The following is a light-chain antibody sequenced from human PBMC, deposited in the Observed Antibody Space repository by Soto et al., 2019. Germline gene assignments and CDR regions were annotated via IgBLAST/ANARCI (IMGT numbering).Light chain of an antibody. CDR2: IAS. CDR3: QQRSNCPPRIT. J-gene: IGKJ5*01. CDR1: KSVSSSY. V-gene: IGKV3D-20*02. Sequence: EIQLTQSLGTLGLSLVERATLPCTARKSVSSSYLAWYQQKPGQAPTLLIYIASTRATGLPARFSVSGSGTDFTRTISSLEPEEFALYYCQQRSNCPPRITVGQGTRLEIK.